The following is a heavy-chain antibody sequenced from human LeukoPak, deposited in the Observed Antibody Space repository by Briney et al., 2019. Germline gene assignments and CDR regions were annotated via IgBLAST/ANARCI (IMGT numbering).Heavy chain of an antibody. CDR1: GYTFTGYY. CDR3: ARDLTIFGVVTVPFDP. J-gene: IGHJ5*02. Sequence: ASVKVSCKASGYTFTGYYMHWVRQAPGQGLERMGWINPNSGGTNYAQKFQGRVTMTRDTSISTAYMELSRLRSDDTAVYYCARDLTIFGVVTVPFDPWGQGTLVTVSS. V-gene: IGHV1-2*02. CDR2: INPNSGGT. D-gene: IGHD3-3*01.